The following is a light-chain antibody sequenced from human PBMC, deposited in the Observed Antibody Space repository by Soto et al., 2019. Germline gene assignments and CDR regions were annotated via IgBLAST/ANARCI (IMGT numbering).Light chain of an antibody. CDR1: QDISSF. CDR3: QQRNSYPIT. Sequence: IQLTQSPSSLSASIGDRVTITCRASQDISSFLAWYQQKPGKAPKLLIYAASTLQSGVPSRFSGSGSGTDFTLTISILQPEDFATYFCQQRNSYPITFGQGTRLEIK. J-gene: IGKJ5*01. CDR2: AAS. V-gene: IGKV1-9*01.